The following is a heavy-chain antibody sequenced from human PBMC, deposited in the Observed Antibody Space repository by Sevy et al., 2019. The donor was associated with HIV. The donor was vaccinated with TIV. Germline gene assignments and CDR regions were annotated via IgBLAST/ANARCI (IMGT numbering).Heavy chain of an antibody. V-gene: IGHV3-23*01. Sequence: GGSLRLSCAASGFIFNSYVMSWVRQAPGKGLEWVSSISGHGGSIYYADSVKGQFTIARDNSNNIMDLEMNSLRAEDTAVYYCVGGFWSGFDYWGQGTLVTVSS. CDR1: GFIFNSYV. CDR2: ISGHGGSI. CDR3: VGGFWSGFDY. J-gene: IGHJ4*02. D-gene: IGHD3-3*01.